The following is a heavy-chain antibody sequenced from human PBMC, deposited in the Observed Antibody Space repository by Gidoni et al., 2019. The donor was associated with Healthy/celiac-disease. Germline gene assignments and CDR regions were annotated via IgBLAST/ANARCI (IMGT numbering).Heavy chain of an antibody. Sequence: EVQLVESGGGLVQPGESLRLSCAASGFTFSSYWMSWVRQAPGKGLEWVANIKQDGSEKYYVDSVKGRFTISRDNAKNSLYLQMNSLRAEDTAVYYCASSSYGDVYYFDYWGQGTLVTVSS. CDR1: GFTFSSYW. CDR2: IKQDGSEK. CDR3: ASSSYGDVYYFDY. V-gene: IGHV3-7*01. D-gene: IGHD4-17*01. J-gene: IGHJ4*02.